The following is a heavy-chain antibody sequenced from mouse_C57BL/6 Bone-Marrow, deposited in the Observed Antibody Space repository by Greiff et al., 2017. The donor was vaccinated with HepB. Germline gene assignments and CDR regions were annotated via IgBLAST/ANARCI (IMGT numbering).Heavy chain of an antibody. CDR3: AHYGSTWYFDV. V-gene: IGHV1-81*01. Sequence: QVQLQQSGAELARPGASVKLSCKASGYTFTSYGISWVKQRTGQGLEWIGEIYPRSGNTYYNEKFKGKATLTADKSSSTAYMELRSLTSEDSAVYVCAHYGSTWYFDVWGTGTTVTVSA. CDR2: IYPRSGNT. J-gene: IGHJ1*03. D-gene: IGHD1-1*01. CDR1: GYTFTSYG.